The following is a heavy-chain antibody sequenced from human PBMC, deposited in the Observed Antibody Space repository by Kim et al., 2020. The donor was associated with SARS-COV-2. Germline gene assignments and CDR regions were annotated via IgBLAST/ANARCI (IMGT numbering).Heavy chain of an antibody. V-gene: IGHV1-8*01. Sequence: ASVKVSCKTSGYTFTNHDINWVRQAAGQGLEYMGWMNPNTGKADYAQEFQGRLTMTRDTSISTAYMELSGLTSEDTAIYYCARDRCTNGVCSDAFDVWGQGTVITVSS. J-gene: IGHJ3*01. CDR3: ARDRCTNGVCSDAFDV. D-gene: IGHD2-8*01. CDR1: GYTFTNHD. CDR2: MNPNTGKA.